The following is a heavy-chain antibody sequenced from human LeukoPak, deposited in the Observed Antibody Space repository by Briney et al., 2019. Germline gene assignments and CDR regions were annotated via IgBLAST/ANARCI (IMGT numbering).Heavy chain of an antibody. Sequence: ASVKVSRKASGYTFTSYDINWVRQATGQGLEWMGWMNPNSGNTGYAQKFQGRVTMTRNTSISTAYMELSSLRSEDTAVYYCARGHGMVRGVISIVPVNWFDPWGQGTLVTVSS. CDR3: ARGHGMVRGVISIVPVNWFDP. V-gene: IGHV1-8*01. CDR2: MNPNSGNT. CDR1: GYTFTSYD. D-gene: IGHD3-10*01. J-gene: IGHJ5*02.